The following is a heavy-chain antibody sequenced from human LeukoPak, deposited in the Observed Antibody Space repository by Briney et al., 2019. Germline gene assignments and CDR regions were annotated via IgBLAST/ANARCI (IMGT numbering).Heavy chain of an antibody. CDR3: ARGGLGSYGYGMDV. CDR1: GFTVSSYY. V-gene: IGHV3-53*04. D-gene: IGHD3-16*01. Sequence: GGSLRLSCAASGFTVSSYYMSWVRQAPGKGLEWVSVIYGGGTTYYADSVKGRFTVSRHNSENTLYLQMNSLRPEDTAVYYCARGGLGSYGYGMDVWGQGTTVTVSS. J-gene: IGHJ6*02. CDR2: IYGGGTT.